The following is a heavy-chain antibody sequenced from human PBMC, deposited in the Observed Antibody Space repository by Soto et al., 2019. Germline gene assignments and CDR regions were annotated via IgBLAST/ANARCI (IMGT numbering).Heavy chain of an antibody. V-gene: IGHV1-18*01. Sequence: EASVKVSCKASGYTFTSYGISWVRQAPGQGLEWMGWISAYNGNTNYAQKLQGRVTMTTDTSTSTAYMELRSLRSDDTAVYYCARALIRYCSGGSCTALDWFDPWG. D-gene: IGHD2-15*01. CDR3: ARALIRYCSGGSCTALDWFDP. CDR1: GYTFTSYG. CDR2: ISAYNGNT. J-gene: IGHJ5*02.